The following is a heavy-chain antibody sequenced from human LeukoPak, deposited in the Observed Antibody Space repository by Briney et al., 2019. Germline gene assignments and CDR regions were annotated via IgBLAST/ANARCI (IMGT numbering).Heavy chain of an antibody. CDR3: ARGKAVAGRKYYFDY. J-gene: IGHJ4*02. Sequence: SETLSLTCTVSGGSISSYYWSWIRQPPGKGLEWIGYIYYSGSTNYNPSLKSRVTISVDTSKNQFSLKLSSVTAADTAVYYCARGKAVAGRKYYFDYWGQGTLVTVSS. CDR1: GGSISSYY. CDR2: IYYSGST. D-gene: IGHD6-19*01. V-gene: IGHV4-59*01.